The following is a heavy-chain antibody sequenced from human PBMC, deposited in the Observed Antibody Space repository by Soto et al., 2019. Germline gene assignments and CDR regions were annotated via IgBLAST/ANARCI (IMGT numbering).Heavy chain of an antibody. CDR1: GGSISSGDYY. D-gene: IGHD3-16*01. V-gene: IGHV4-30-4*01. Sequence: QVQLQESGPGLVKPSQTLSLTCTVSGGSISSGDYYWSWIRQPPGKGLEGIGYIYYSGGTYYNPYLKGRVTISVDTSKNQFSLKLSSVTAADTAVYYCASGGAPNTFDPWGQGTLVTVSS. CDR2: IYYSGGT. J-gene: IGHJ5*02. CDR3: ASGGAPNTFDP.